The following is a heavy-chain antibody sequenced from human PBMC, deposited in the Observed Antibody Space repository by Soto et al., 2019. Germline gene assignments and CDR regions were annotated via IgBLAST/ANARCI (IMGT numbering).Heavy chain of an antibody. Sequence: EVQLVESGGGLVQPGGSLRLSCAASGFTFSSYWMSWVRQAPGKGLEWVANIKQDGSEKYYVDSVKGRFTISRDNAKNSLYLQMNGLRAEDTAVYYCATEGPYSSGWSDFDYWGQGTLVTVSS. V-gene: IGHV3-7*01. D-gene: IGHD6-19*01. CDR2: IKQDGSEK. J-gene: IGHJ4*02. CDR1: GFTFSSYW. CDR3: ATEGPYSSGWSDFDY.